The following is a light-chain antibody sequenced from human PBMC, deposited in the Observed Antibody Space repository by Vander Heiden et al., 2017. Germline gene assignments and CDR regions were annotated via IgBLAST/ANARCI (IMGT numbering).Light chain of an antibody. J-gene: IGLJ2*01. V-gene: IGLV2-11*01. Sequence: QSALTQPRSVSGSPGQSVTISCTGTSSDVAAYNYLSCYQQHPGKAPKLMIYDVSKRPSGVPDRFSGSKSGNTASLTISGLQAEDEADYYCCSYAGSYTVVFGGGTKLTVL. CDR2: DVS. CDR1: SSDVAAYNY. CDR3: CSYAGSYTVV.